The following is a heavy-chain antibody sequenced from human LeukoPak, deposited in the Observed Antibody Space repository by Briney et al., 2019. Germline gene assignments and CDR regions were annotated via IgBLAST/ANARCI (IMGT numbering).Heavy chain of an antibody. J-gene: IGHJ4*02. D-gene: IGHD3-10*01. CDR2: INHNSGGT. V-gene: IGHV1-2*02. CDR3: ARDQNYYGSESYYNVDY. CDR1: GYTFTGYY. Sequence: ASVRVSCKASGYTFTGYYMHWVRQAPGQGLEWMGWINHNSGGTNYTQKFQGRVTMTRDSSISTAYMKLSSLRSDDTAVYYCARDQNYYGSESYYNVDYWGQGTLVTVSS.